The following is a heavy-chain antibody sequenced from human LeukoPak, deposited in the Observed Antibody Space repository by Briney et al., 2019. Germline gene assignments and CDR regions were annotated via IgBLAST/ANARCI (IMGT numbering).Heavy chain of an antibody. J-gene: IGHJ4*02. CDR2: INHSGST. D-gene: IGHD6-13*01. CDR3: ARRRYSSSWYDRYFDY. V-gene: IGHV4-34*01. CDR1: GGSFSGYY. Sequence: SETLSLTCAVYGGSFSGYYWSWIRQPPGKGLGWIGEINHSGSTNYNPSLKSRVTISVDTSKNQFSLKLSSVTAADTAVYYCARRRYSSSWYDRYFDYWGQGTLVTVSS.